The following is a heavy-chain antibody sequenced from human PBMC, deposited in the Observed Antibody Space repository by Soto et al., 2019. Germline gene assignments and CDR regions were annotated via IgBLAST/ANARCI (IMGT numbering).Heavy chain of an antibody. J-gene: IGHJ4*02. Sequence: PSETLSLTYSVSAGSISRYYWGWVRQPPGEGLEWIAHISYTVDASYNPSLKSRVTISLDTSKNQIALGLMSVTAADTTVYYCVGSLMSRAMESFDYWGQGTLVTVSS. CDR3: VGSLMSRAMESFDY. CDR1: AGSISRYY. CDR2: ISYTVDA. V-gene: IGHV4-59*01. D-gene: IGHD5-18*01.